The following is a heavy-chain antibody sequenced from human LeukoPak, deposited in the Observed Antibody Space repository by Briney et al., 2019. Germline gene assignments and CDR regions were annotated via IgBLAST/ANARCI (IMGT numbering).Heavy chain of an antibody. CDR1: GFTFSSYS. V-gene: IGHV3-21*01. D-gene: IGHD3-3*01. CDR2: ISSSSSYI. CDR3: ARDLQYDFWSGPFDY. J-gene: IGHJ4*02. Sequence: GGSLRLSCAASGFTFSSYSMNWVRQAPGKGLEWVSSISSSSSYIYYADSVKGRFTISRDNAKNSLYLQMNSLRAEDTAVYYCARDLQYDFWSGPFDYWGQGTLVTVSS.